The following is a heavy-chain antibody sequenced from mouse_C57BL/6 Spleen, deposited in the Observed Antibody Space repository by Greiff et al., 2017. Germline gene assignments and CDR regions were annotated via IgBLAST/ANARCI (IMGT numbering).Heavy chain of an antibody. CDR3: ARIRVTWVAY. D-gene: IGHD2-2*01. Sequence: QVQLQQPGAELVKPGASVKLSCKASGYTFTSYWMHWVKQRPGQGLEWIGMIHPNSGSTNYNEKFKSKATLTVDKSSSTAYMQLSSLTCEDSAVEYCARIRVTWVAYWGQGTLVTVSA. CDR2: IHPNSGST. CDR1: GYTFTSYW. J-gene: IGHJ3*01. V-gene: IGHV1-64*01.